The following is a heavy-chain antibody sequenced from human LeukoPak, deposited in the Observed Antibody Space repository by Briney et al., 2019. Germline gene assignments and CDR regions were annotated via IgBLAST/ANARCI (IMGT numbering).Heavy chain of an antibody. V-gene: IGHV3-69-1*01. Sequence: PGGSLRLSCAASGFNVSDNYISWVRQAPGKGLEWVSYISSSSTIYYADSVKGRFTISRDNAKNSLYLQMNSLRAEDTAVYYCARDTYYYDSSGHYGMDVWGQGTTVTVSS. CDR1: GFNVSDNY. CDR2: ISSSSTI. CDR3: ARDTYYYDSSGHYGMDV. J-gene: IGHJ6*02. D-gene: IGHD3-22*01.